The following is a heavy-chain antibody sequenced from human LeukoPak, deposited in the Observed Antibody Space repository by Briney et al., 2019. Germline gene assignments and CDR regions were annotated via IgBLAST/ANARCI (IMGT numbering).Heavy chain of an antibody. D-gene: IGHD5-18*01. CDR3: ARDQIGYGLDY. CDR1: SGSINNHY. Sequence: PSETPSLTCIVSSGSINNHYWSWIRQPPGKGLEWIGYIYNSWNTNYNPSLQSRVTISMDASRKQFSLNLTSVTAADTAVYYCARDQIGYGLDYWGQGTLVTVSS. J-gene: IGHJ4*02. V-gene: IGHV4-59*11. CDR2: IYNSWNT.